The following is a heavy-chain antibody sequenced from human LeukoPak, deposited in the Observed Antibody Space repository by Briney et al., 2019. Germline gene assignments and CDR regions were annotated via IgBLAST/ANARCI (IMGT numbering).Heavy chain of an antibody. CDR3: AKVPLWFGEFRGYYFDY. D-gene: IGHD3-10*01. Sequence: PGGSLRLSCAASGFTFSSYGMHWVRQAPGKGLEWVAVISYDGSNKYYADSVKGRFTISRDNSKNTLYLQMNSLRAEDTAVYYCAKVPLWFGEFRGYYFDYWGQGTLVTVSS. J-gene: IGHJ4*02. V-gene: IGHV3-30*18. CDR1: GFTFSSYG. CDR2: ISYDGSNK.